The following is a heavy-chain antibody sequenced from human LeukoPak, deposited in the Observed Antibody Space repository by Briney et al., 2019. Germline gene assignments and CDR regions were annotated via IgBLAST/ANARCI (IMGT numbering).Heavy chain of an antibody. V-gene: IGHV1-18*01. CDR3: AGGYCSGGSCYSGLGY. Sequence: ASVKVSCKASGYTFTSYGISWVRQAPGQGLEWMGWISAYNGNTNYVQKLQGRVTMTTDTSTSTAYMELRSLRSDDTAVYYCAGGYCSGGSCYSGLGYWGQGTLVTVSS. CDR1: GYTFTSYG. D-gene: IGHD2-15*01. CDR2: ISAYNGNT. J-gene: IGHJ4*02.